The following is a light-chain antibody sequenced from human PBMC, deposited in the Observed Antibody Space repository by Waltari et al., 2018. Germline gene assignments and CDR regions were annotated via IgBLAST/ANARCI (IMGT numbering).Light chain of an antibody. Sequence: QSVLTPPPSVSEATRQRVTISCSGSSSNIGHNSVTSYQQLPGKAPKLLIYYDDLLPSGVSDRFSGSKSGTSAALAISGLQSEDEADYYCAAWDDSLNVVVFGGGTKLTVL. CDR3: AAWDDSLNVVV. CDR1: SSNIGHNS. CDR2: YDD. V-gene: IGLV1-36*01. J-gene: IGLJ2*01.